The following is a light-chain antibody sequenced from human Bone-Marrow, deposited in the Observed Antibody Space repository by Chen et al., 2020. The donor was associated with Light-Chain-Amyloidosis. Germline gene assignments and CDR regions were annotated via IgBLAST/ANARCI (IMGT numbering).Light chain of an antibody. Sequence: SFELTQPPSVPVSPGQTARITCSGDALAKQYAYWFQQRPGQAPILLIYQDSERPSGIPERFSGSSSGTTVTLTITGVQAEDEADYFCQSADISNVVFGGGTKLTVL. V-gene: IGLV3-25*03. J-gene: IGLJ2*01. CDR2: QDS. CDR3: QSADISNVV. CDR1: ALAKQY.